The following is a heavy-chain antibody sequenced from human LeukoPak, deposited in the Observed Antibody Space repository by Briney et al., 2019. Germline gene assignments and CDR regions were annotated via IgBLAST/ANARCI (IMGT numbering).Heavy chain of an antibody. J-gene: IGHJ4*02. Sequence: GGSLRLSCAASGFTFTDYYMNWIRQAPGKGLEWVSHISNSGNNKQYADYVKGRFTISRDNAKNSLYLQMSSLRAEDTAVHYCARDGGSSWYFDYWGQGTLVTVSS. CDR1: GFTFTDYY. CDR3: ARDGGSSWYFDY. CDR2: ISNSGNNK. D-gene: IGHD6-13*01. V-gene: IGHV3-11*04.